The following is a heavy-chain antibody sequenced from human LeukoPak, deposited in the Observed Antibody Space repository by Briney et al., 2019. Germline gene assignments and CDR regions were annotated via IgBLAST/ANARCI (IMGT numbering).Heavy chain of an antibody. CDR1: GSTLDVYA. CDR3: AKTPLPYYYDSSGYFDY. CDR2: ISWNSGSI. D-gene: IGHD3-22*01. V-gene: IGHV3-9*03. J-gene: IGHJ4*02. Sequence: GGSLRPSCPAPGSTLDVYAMNWVRQAPGKALEWSSVISWNSGSIGYADSVKGRFTISRDNAKNSLYLQMNSLRAEDMALYYCAKTPLPYYYDSSGYFDYWGQGTLVTVSS.